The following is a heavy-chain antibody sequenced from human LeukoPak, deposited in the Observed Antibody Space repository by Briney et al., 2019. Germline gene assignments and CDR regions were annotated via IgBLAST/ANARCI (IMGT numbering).Heavy chain of an antibody. V-gene: IGHV1-69*06. Sequence: SVKVSCKASGGTFSSYAISWVRQAPGQGLEWMGGIIPIFGTANYAQKFQGRVTITADNSTSTVYMELSSLRSEDTAVYYCAGTREYCSSTSCYEWWFDPWGQGTLVTVSS. J-gene: IGHJ5*02. CDR1: GGTFSSYA. CDR3: AGTREYCSSTSCYEWWFDP. CDR2: IIPIFGTA. D-gene: IGHD2-2*01.